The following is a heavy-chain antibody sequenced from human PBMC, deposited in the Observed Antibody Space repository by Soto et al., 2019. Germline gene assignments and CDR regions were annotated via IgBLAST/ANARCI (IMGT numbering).Heavy chain of an antibody. J-gene: IGHJ6*02. V-gene: IGHV3-23*01. CDR2: INSGGGGT. D-gene: IGHD3-16*01. CDR3: AKDVGLYYYYYGMDV. CDR1: GFTFSTYA. Sequence: GGSLRLSCAASGFTFSTYAMSWVRQAPGKGLEWVSSINSGGGGTFYSDSVKGRFTISRDNSKNTLYLQINSLRAEDTAVYYCAKDVGLYYYYYGMDVWGQGTTVTVSS.